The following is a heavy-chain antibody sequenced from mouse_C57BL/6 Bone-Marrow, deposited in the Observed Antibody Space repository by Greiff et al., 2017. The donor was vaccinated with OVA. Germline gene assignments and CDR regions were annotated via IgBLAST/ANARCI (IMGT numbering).Heavy chain of an antibody. CDR1: EYEFPSHD. V-gene: IGHV5-2*01. Sequence: EVKLMESGGGLVQPGESLKLSCESNEYEFPSHDMSWVRKTPEKRLELVAAINSDGGSTYYPDTMERRFIISRDNTKKTLYLQMSSLRSEDTALYYGARQGITTVVDWYFDVWGTGTTVTVSS. D-gene: IGHD1-1*01. J-gene: IGHJ1*03. CDR3: ARQGITTVVDWYFDV. CDR2: INSDGGST.